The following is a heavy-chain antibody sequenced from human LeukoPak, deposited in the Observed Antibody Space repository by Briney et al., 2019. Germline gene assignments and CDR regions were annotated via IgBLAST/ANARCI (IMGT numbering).Heavy chain of an antibody. CDR2: ISYDGSNK. Sequence: PGGSLRLSCAASGFTFSSYGMHWVRQAPGKGLEWVAVISYDGSNKYYADSVKGRFTISRDNSKNTLYLQMNSLRAEDTAVYYCASTWIQLWSGFDYWGQGTLVTVSS. V-gene: IGHV3-30*03. CDR3: ASTWIQLWSGFDY. CDR1: GFTFSSYG. D-gene: IGHD5-18*01. J-gene: IGHJ4*02.